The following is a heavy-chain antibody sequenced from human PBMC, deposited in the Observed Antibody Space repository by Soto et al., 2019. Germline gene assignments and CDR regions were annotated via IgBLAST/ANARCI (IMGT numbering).Heavy chain of an antibody. V-gene: IGHV3-30*18. CDR2: ISYDGSNK. Sequence: GGSLRLCCAASGFTFSSYGMHWVRQAPGKGLEWVAVISYDGSNKYYADSVKGRFTISRDNSKNTLYLQMNSLRAEDTAVYYCAKDRCSSTSCYGYYYYYYMDVWGKGTTVTVSS. CDR1: GFTFSSYG. J-gene: IGHJ6*03. CDR3: AKDRCSSTSCYGYYYYYYMDV. D-gene: IGHD2-2*01.